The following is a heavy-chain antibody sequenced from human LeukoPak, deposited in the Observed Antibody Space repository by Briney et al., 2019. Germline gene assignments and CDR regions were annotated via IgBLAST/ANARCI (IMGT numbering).Heavy chain of an antibody. D-gene: IGHD3-22*01. V-gene: IGHV4-39*01. Sequence: SETLSLTCTVSGGSISSSSYYWGWIRQPPGKGLEWIGSIYYTGSTNYNPSLQSRVTISVDTSKNQFSLKLTSATAADTAVYFCARTLRGLLPRTYWGQGTLVTVSS. CDR2: IYYTGST. J-gene: IGHJ4*02. CDR1: GGSISSSSYY. CDR3: ARTLRGLLPRTY.